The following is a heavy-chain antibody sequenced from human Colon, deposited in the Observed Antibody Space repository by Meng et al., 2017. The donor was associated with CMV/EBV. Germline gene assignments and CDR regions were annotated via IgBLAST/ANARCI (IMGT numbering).Heavy chain of an antibody. CDR3: ARGGGLVGATPTAILGY. J-gene: IGHJ4*02. V-gene: IGHV3-33*01. CDR1: FTVRSYD. CDR2: LCYHGSNK. D-gene: IGHD1-26*01. Sequence: FTVRSYDRHWVRQAPGKGLGWVAVLCYHGSNKSYADSVKGRFTISRDNSKNTLYLQMNSLRAEDTAVYYCARGGGLVGATPTAILGYWGQGTLVTVSS.